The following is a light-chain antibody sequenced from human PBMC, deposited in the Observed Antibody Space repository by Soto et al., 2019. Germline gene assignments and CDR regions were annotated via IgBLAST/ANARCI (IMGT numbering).Light chain of an antibody. Sequence: EIVMTQSPATVSVSPGERATLSCRASQSVSSNLAWYQQKPGQAPRPLIYGASTRATGIPDRFSGSGSGTEFTLSISSLQSEDFAVYYCQQYYNWPRTFGQGTKVDIK. V-gene: IGKV3-15*01. CDR3: QQYYNWPRT. J-gene: IGKJ1*01. CDR1: QSVSSN. CDR2: GAS.